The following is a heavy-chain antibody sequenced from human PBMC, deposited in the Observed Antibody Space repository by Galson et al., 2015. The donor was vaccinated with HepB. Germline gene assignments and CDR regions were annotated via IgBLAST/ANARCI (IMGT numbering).Heavy chain of an antibody. CDR3: TRRRLDYNYGMDV. V-gene: IGHV3-73*01. J-gene: IGHJ6*02. CDR2: IRSKANSYAT. Sequence: SLRLSCAASGFTFSSSAMHWVRQASGKGLEWVGRIRSKANSYATAFAASLKGRFTISRDDSKNTAYLQMNSLKTEDTAVYYCTRRRLDYNYGMDVWGQGTTVTVSS. D-gene: IGHD3-22*01. CDR1: GFTFSSSA.